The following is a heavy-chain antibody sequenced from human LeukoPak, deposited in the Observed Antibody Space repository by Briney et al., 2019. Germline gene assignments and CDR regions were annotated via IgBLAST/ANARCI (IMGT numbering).Heavy chain of an antibody. CDR3: ARDAYPEWLRLGYYGDYVPYFDY. Sequence: GGSLRLSCAASGFTFSSYAMSWDRQAPGKGLEWVSAISGSGGSTYYADSVKGRFTISRDNSKNTLYLQMNSLRAEDTAVYYCARDAYPEWLRLGYYGDYVPYFDYWGQGTLVTVSS. V-gene: IGHV3-23*01. CDR1: GFTFSSYA. CDR2: ISGSGGST. D-gene: IGHD4-17*01. J-gene: IGHJ4*02.